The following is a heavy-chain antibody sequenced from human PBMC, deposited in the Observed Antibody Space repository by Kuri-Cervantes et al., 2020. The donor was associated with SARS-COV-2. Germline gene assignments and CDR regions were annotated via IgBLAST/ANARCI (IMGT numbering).Heavy chain of an antibody. CDR1: GGTFNNYA. CDR2: LNPNTGGT. CDR3: ARGEAARGLMVVFKWRGAGPLHF. D-gene: IGHD3-10*01. V-gene: IGHV1-2*04. J-gene: IGHJ4*02. Sequence: ASVKVSCKTSGGTFNNYAMSWARQAPGQGLEWMGWLNPNTGGTNYAQKFQGWVTMTRDTSLTTAYMELTRLTSDDSAVYFCARGEAARGLMVVFKWRGAGPLHFWGQGTLVTVSS.